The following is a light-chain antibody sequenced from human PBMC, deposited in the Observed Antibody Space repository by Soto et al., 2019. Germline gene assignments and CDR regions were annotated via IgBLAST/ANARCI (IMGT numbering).Light chain of an antibody. V-gene: IGKV1-5*01. CDR2: GAS. CDR3: QQYNSYSWT. Sequence: DMQITQSPSTLSASVGDRVTITCRASQSISSWLAWYQQKPGKAPKLLIYGASSLESGVPSRFSGRGSGTEFTLTISSLQPDDFATYYCQQYNSYSWTFGQGTKVDIK. J-gene: IGKJ1*01. CDR1: QSISSW.